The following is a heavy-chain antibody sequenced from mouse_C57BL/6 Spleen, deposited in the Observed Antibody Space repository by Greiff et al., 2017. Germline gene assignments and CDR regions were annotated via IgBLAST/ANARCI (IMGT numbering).Heavy chain of an antibody. Sequence: QVQLQQPGAELVRPGTSVKLSCKASGYTFTSYWMHWVKQRPGQGLEWIGVIDPSDSYTNYNQKFKGKATLTVDTSSSTAYMQLSSLTSEDSAVYYCARGRYGSSYGFAYWGQGTLVTVSA. D-gene: IGHD1-1*01. CDR2: IDPSDSYT. CDR1: GYTFTSYW. J-gene: IGHJ3*01. CDR3: ARGRYGSSYGFAY. V-gene: IGHV1-59*01.